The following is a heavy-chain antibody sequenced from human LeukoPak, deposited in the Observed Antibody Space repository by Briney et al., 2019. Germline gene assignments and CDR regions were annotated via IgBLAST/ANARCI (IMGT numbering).Heavy chain of an antibody. D-gene: IGHD4-23*01. V-gene: IGHV3-7*01. CDR3: ARSTNYGGNSDAFDI. J-gene: IGHJ3*02. Sequence: PGGSLRLSCAASGFTFSSYWMSWVRQAPGKGLEWVANIKQDGSEKYYVDSVKGRFTISRDNAKNSLYLQMNSLRAEDTAVYYCARSTNYGGNSDAFDIWGQGTMVTVSS. CDR1: GFTFSSYW. CDR2: IKQDGSEK.